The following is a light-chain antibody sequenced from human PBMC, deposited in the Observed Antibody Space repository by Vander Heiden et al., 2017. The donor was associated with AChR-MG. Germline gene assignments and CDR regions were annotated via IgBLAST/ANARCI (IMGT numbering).Light chain of an antibody. CDR3: QQDDSTPQT. CDR1: QRVLSSSNNKDS. Sequence: DIVMTQSPDSLAVSLGERATINCKSSQRVLSSSNNKDSLAWYRQKPGQAPEMLIYWESTRESGVPDRFSGSGSGTDFTLTISSLQAEDVAVYYCQQDDSTPQTFGQGTKVEVK. V-gene: IGKV4-1*01. J-gene: IGKJ1*01. CDR2: WES.